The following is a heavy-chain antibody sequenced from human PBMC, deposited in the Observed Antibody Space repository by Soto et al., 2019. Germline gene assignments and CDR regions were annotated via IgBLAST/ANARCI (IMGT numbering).Heavy chain of an antibody. V-gene: IGHV1-69*12. CDR3: ARDKYRQQLGGNYYYILDV. CDR2: IMPIFRTP. J-gene: IGHJ6*02. Sequence: QVQLEQSGAEVKKPGSSVKVSCKASGGTFSNSAISWVRQAPGQGLEWMGGIMPIFRTPDYAQKFQGRVTVTADESTSTAYMELSGLRSDDTAVYYCARDKYRQQLGGNYYYILDVWGQGTTVTVSS. D-gene: IGHD2-2*02. CDR1: GGTFSNSA.